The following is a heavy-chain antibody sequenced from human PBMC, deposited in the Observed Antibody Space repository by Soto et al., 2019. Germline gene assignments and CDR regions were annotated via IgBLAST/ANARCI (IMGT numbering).Heavy chain of an antibody. Sequence: QVQLQESGPGLVKPSQTLSLTCTVSDDSLTTNKYAWTWIRQNPEKGLEWIVYVYSNGNTRSSPSLQSRVSMSVDTSKSHFALRLSSVTAADTAVYFCARASYFRPSGSYYFVSWGQGTLVTVSS. CDR2: VYSNGNT. V-gene: IGHV4-31*03. CDR3: ARASYFRPSGSYYFVS. D-gene: IGHD3-10*01. CDR1: DDSLTTNKYA. J-gene: IGHJ4*02.